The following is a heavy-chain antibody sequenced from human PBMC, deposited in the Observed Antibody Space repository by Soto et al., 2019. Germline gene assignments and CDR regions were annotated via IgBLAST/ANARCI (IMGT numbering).Heavy chain of an antibody. J-gene: IGHJ3*02. CDR2: IWYDGSNK. CDR1: GFTFSSYG. V-gene: IGHV3-33*01. CDR3: ARDQYYYGSGPDAFDI. Sequence: QVQPVESGGGVVQPGRSLRLSCAASGFTFSSYGMHWVRQAPGKGLEWVAVIWYDGSNKYYADSVKGRFTISRDNSKNTLYLQMNSLRAEDTAVYYCARDQYYYGSGPDAFDIWGQGTMVTVSS. D-gene: IGHD3-10*01.